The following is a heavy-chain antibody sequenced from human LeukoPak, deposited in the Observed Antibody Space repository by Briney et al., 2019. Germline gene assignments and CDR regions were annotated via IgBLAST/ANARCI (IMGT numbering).Heavy chain of an antibody. Sequence: GGSLRLSCAASGFTFSSYWMSWVRQAPGKGLEWVANIKQDGSEKYYVDSVKGRFTISRDNAKNSLYLQMNSLRAEDTAVYYCARGPYASGSYGRRGWVHYMDVWGKGTTVTISS. J-gene: IGHJ6*03. CDR1: GFTFSSYW. V-gene: IGHV3-7*01. CDR3: ARGPYASGSYGRRGWVHYMDV. CDR2: IKQDGSEK. D-gene: IGHD3-10*01.